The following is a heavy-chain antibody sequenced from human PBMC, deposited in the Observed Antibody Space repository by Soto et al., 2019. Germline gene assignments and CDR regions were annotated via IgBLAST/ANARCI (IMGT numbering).Heavy chain of an antibody. D-gene: IGHD3-3*01. CDR2: ISYDGSNK. V-gene: IGHV3-30-3*01. Sequence: GGSLRLSCAASGFTFSSYAMHWVRQAPGKGLEWVAVISYDGSNKYYADSVKGRFTISRDNSKNTLYLQMNSLRAEDTAVYYCARGARSITIFGVVNYYYYGMDVRGQGTTVTVS. J-gene: IGHJ6*02. CDR3: ARGARSITIFGVVNYYYYGMDV. CDR1: GFTFSSYA.